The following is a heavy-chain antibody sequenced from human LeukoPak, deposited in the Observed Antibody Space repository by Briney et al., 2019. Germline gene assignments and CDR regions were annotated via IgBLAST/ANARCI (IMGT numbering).Heavy chain of an antibody. D-gene: IGHD2-2*01. CDR3: ASFGDCSSTSCFSFDF. CDR2: ISSSGSTI. CDR1: VFTFSDYY. Sequence: GGSLRLSCAASVFTFSDYYMSWIRQAPGKGLEWVSYISSSGSTIYYTDSVKGRFTISRDNTKNSLYLQMNSLRAEDTAVYYCASFGDCSSTSCFSFDFWGQGTLVTVSS. V-gene: IGHV3-11*04. J-gene: IGHJ4*02.